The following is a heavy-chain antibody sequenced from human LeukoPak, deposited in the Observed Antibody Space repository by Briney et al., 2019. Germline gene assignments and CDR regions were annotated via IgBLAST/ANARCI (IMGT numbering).Heavy chain of an antibody. J-gene: IGHJ3*02. Sequence: PGGSLRLSCAASGFTFSSYGMHWVRQAPGKRLEWVAVIWYDGSNKYYADSVKGRFTISRDNSKNTLYLQMNSLRAGDTAVYYCARVKGYDAFDIWGQGTMVTVSS. V-gene: IGHV3-33*01. CDR2: IWYDGSNK. D-gene: IGHD6-13*01. CDR3: ARVKGYDAFDI. CDR1: GFTFSSYG.